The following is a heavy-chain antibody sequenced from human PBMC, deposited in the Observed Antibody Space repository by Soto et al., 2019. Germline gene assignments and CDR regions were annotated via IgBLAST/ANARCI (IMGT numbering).Heavy chain of an antibody. D-gene: IGHD2-2*01. J-gene: IGHJ6*03. CDR3: AREGRGVVVPAAVSSYYYYYYMHV. V-gene: IGHV4-31*03. Sequence: QVQLQESGPGLVKPSQTLSLTCTVSGGSISSGGYYWSWIRQHPGKGLEWIGYIYYSGSTYYNPSLKSRVTISVDTSKNQFSGKLSSVTGADTAVYYCAREGRGVVVPAAVSSYYYYYYMHVWGEGTTVTVSS. CDR2: IYYSGST. CDR1: GGSISSGGYY.